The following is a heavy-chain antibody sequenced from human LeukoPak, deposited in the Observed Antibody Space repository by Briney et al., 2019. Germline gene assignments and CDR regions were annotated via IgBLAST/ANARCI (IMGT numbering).Heavy chain of an antibody. D-gene: IGHD3-10*01. CDR3: ARMFRGVSKNGFEGADY. Sequence: SETLSLTCTVSGGSISRSSYYWGWIRQSPGKGLEWIGSIYHSGSTYYNPSLKSRVTISVDTSKNQFSLKLSSVTASDTAVIYCARMFRGVSKNGFEGADYWGQGTLVTVSS. CDR2: IYHSGST. J-gene: IGHJ4*02. CDR1: GGSISRSSYY. V-gene: IGHV4-39*01.